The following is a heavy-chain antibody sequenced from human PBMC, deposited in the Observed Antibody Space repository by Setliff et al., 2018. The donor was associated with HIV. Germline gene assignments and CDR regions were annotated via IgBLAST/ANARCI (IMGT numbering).Heavy chain of an antibody. V-gene: IGHV3-48*03. D-gene: IGHD3-22*01. CDR2: ISSSGSTK. CDR1: GFSFSRYA. J-gene: IGHJ3*02. CDR3: AINDYDSSGFAFDI. Sequence: PGGSLRLSCAASGFSFSRYAMNRVRQAPGKGLQWVSYISSSGSTKYYADSVKGRFTISRDNADNSLYLRMNSLRADDTALYYCAINDYDSSGFAFDIWGQGTMVTVSS.